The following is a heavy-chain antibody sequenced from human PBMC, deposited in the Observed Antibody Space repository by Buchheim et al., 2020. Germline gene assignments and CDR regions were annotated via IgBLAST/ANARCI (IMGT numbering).Heavy chain of an antibody. Sequence: QVQLVQSGAEVKKPGASVKVSCKASGYTFTNYDINWVRQATGQGLEGMGWMNTNSGNTGYAQKFLGRVTMTRNTSISTGYMELSSLRSEDTAVYHCARGGYDILTGYYSFDYWGQGTL. V-gene: IGHV1-8*01. D-gene: IGHD3-9*01. CDR2: MNTNSGNT. J-gene: IGHJ4*02. CDR1: GYTFTNYD. CDR3: ARGGYDILTGYYSFDY.